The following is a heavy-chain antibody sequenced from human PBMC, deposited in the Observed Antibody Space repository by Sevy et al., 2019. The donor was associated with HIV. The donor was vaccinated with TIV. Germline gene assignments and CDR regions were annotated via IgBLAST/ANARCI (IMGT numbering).Heavy chain of an antibody. Sequence: GGSLRLSCEASGFTFSSFDMHWVRQATGKGLEWISTIGAAGDTYYLGYVKGRFTISRENAKNSLYLQMNSLRAGDTALYYCARDLRDGEDIFQYYGMDVWGRGTTVTVSS. CDR3: ARDLRDGEDIFQYYGMDV. CDR1: GFTFSSFD. CDR2: IGAAGDT. V-gene: IGHV3-13*01. D-gene: IGHD4-17*01. J-gene: IGHJ6*02.